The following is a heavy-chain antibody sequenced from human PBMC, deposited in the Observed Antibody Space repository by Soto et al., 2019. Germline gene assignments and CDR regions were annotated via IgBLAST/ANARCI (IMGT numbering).Heavy chain of an antibody. CDR1: SGSISSSNW. V-gene: IGHV4-4*02. CDR2: IYHSGST. D-gene: IGHD6-19*01. CDR3: ARGSGGGGWYHIKTGGFDY. J-gene: IGHJ4*02. Sequence: QVQLQESGPGLVKPSGTLSLTCAVSSGSISSSNWWSWVRQPPGKGLEWIGEIYHSGSTNYNPSRKSRVTISVDKSKNQFSLKLSSVTAADTAVYYCARGSGGGGWYHIKTGGFDYWGQGTLVTVSS.